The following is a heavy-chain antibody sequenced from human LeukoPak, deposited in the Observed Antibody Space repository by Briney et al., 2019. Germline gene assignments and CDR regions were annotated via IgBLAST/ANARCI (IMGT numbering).Heavy chain of an antibody. J-gene: IGHJ4*02. CDR1: GYTFTSYY. CDR3: ARDIRDYYDSSGYLPDY. Sequence: GASVNVSCKASGYTFTSYYMHWVRQAPGQGLEWMGIINPSGGSTSYAQKFQGRVTMTRDTSTSTVYMELSSLRSEDTAVYYCARDIRDYYDSSGYLPDYWGQGTLVTVSS. V-gene: IGHV1-46*01. CDR2: INPSGGST. D-gene: IGHD3-22*01.